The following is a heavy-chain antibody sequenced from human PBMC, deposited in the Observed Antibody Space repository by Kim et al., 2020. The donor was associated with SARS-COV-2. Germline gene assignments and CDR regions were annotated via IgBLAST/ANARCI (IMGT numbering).Heavy chain of an antibody. D-gene: IGHD6-19*01. V-gene: IGHV1-69*01. CDR3: ARGVAGTDTGWFDP. J-gene: IGHJ5*02. Sequence: AQKFQGRVTITADESTSTAYMELSSLRSEDTAVYYCARGVAGTDTGWFDPWGQGTLVTVSS.